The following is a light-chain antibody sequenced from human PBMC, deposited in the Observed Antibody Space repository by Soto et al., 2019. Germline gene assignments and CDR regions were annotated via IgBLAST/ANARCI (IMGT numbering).Light chain of an antibody. J-gene: IGKJ4*01. V-gene: IGKV1-13*02. CDR2: DAS. Sequence: AIQLTQSPSSLSASVGDRVTITCRASQGISSALAWYQQKPGKAPKLLIYDASSLESGVPSRFSGSGSGTDFTLTISSRQPEDFATYYCQQFNSYPLTFGGVTKVEIK. CDR1: QGISSA. CDR3: QQFNSYPLT.